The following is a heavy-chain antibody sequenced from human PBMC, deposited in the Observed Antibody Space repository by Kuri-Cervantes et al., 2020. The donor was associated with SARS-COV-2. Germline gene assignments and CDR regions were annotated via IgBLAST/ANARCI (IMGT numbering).Heavy chain of an antibody. J-gene: IGHJ6*02. V-gene: IGHV3-64D*06. CDR2: ISSNGGST. CDR3: ARELVVPAAIGDYYGMDV. D-gene: IGHD2-2*01. CDR1: GFTFSSYA. Sequence: GESLKISCAASGFTFSSYAMHWVRQAPGKGLEYVSAISSNGGSTYYADSVKGRFTISRDNSKNTLYLQMSSLRAEDTAAYYCARELVVPAAIGDYYGMDVWGQGTTVTVSS.